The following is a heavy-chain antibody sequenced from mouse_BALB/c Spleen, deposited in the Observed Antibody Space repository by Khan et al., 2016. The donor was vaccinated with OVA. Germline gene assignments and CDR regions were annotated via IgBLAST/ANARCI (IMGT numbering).Heavy chain of an antibody. CDR2: INPSNGGT. CDR3: SRSGYGTFAY. J-gene: IGHJ3*01. CDR1: GYTFTNYY. D-gene: IGHD2-1*01. Sequence: QVQLQQSGAELVKPGASVRLSCKASGYTFTNYYLYWVKQRPGHGLEWIGDINPSNGGTNFNEKFKNKVTLTVDKSSSTAYMQLSSLTPEDSAVYYCSRSGYGTFAYWGQGTMVTVSA. V-gene: IGHV1S81*02.